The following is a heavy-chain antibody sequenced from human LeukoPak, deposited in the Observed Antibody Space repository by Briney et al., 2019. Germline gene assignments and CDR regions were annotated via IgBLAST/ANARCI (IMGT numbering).Heavy chain of an antibody. CDR1: GYTFTSYG. J-gene: IGHJ6*03. D-gene: IGHD6-19*01. V-gene: IGHV1-18*01. Sequence: ASVKVSCKASGYTFTSYGISWVRQAPGHGLEWTGWISAYNGNTNYAQKLQGRVTMTTDTSTSTAYMELRSLRSDDTAVYYCARQAVAGTTGYYYYYMDVWGKGTTVTVSS. CDR3: ARQAVAGTTGYYYYYMDV. CDR2: ISAYNGNT.